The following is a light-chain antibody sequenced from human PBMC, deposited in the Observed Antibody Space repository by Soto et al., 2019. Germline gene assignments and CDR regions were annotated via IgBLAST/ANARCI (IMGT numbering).Light chain of an antibody. CDR1: QSVSSSY. J-gene: IGKJ5*01. CDR2: GAS. CDR3: QEYGSS. Sequence: EIVLTQSPGTLSLSTGERATLSCRASQSVSSSYLAWYQQKPGQAPRLLIYGASSRATGIPDRFIGSGSGTDFTLTISRLEPEDFAVYYCQEYGSSFGGGTRLEI. V-gene: IGKV3-20*01.